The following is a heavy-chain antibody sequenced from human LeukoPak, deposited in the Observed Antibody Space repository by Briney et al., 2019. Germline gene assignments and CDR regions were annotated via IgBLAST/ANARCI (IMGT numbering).Heavy chain of an antibody. D-gene: IGHD6-13*01. Sequence: GGSLRLSCAASGFTFSSYSMNWVRQAPGKGLEWVSSISSSSSYIYYADSVKGRFTISRDNAKNSLYLQMNSLRAEDTAVYYCARDDSSSWYGAHFEYWGQGTLVTVSS. CDR1: GFTFSSYS. J-gene: IGHJ4*02. CDR2: ISSSSSYI. V-gene: IGHV3-21*01. CDR3: ARDDSSSWYGAHFEY.